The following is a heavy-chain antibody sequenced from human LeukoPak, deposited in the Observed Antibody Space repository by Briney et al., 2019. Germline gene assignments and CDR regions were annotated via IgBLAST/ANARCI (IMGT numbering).Heavy chain of an antibody. CDR2: ISAYNGNT. CDR3: ATGQIQLWPDH. D-gene: IGHD5-18*01. Sequence: VASVKVSCKASGYTFTSYAMHWVRQAPGQGLEWMGWISAYNGNTNYAQKLQGRVTMTTDTSTSTAYMELRSLRSDDTAVYYCATGQIQLWPDHWGQGTLVTVSS. CDR1: GYTFTSYA. V-gene: IGHV1-18*01. J-gene: IGHJ5*02.